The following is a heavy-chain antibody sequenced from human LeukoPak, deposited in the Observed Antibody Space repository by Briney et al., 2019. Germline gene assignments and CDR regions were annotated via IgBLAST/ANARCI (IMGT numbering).Heavy chain of an antibody. CDR3: ARAPAAYFDY. CDR2: INTDGSST. CDR1: GFTFSSYW. J-gene: IGHJ4*02. Sequence: GGSLRLSCAASGFTFSSYWMHWVRQAPGKGLVWVSRINTDGSSTSYADSVKGRFTISRDNAKNTLNLQMNSLRAEDTAVYCCARAPAAYFDYWGQGTLVTVSS. D-gene: IGHD2-2*01. V-gene: IGHV3-74*01.